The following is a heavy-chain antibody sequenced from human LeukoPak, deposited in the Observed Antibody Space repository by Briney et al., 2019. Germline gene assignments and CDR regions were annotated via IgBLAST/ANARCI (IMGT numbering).Heavy chain of an antibody. J-gene: IGHJ3*02. D-gene: IGHD3-16*01. Sequence: ASVKVSCKASGYTFTGYYMHWVRQAPGQGLEWMGWINPNSGGTNYAQKFQGRVTMTRDTSISTAYMELSRLRSDDTAVYYCARALGVWPHDAFDIWGQGTMVTVSS. CDR2: INPNSGGT. V-gene: IGHV1-2*02. CDR1: GYTFTGYY. CDR3: ARALGVWPHDAFDI.